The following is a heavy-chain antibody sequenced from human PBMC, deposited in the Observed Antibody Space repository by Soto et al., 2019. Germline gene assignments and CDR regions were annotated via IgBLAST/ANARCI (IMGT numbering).Heavy chain of an antibody. D-gene: IGHD2-21*02. CDR1: GGFVSSGSYY. CDR3: ARVERGTATTGFDAFDF. Sequence: QVQLQQWGAGLLKPSETLSLTCAVYGGFVSSGSYYWSWIRQPPGKGLEWIGEMSHSGGTHFNPSLKSRVTRSVDTSKNQFSLKMSSVTAADTALYYCARVERGTATTGFDAFDFWGPGTMVTVSS. V-gene: IGHV4-34*01. J-gene: IGHJ3*01. CDR2: MSHSGGT.